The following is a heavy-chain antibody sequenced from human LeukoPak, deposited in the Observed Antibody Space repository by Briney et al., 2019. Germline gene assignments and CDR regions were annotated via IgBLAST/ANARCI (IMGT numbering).Heavy chain of an antibody. CDR2: ISGGGGGT. CDR1: GFAFSSYA. V-gene: IGHV3-23*01. D-gene: IGHD6-6*01. Sequence: GGSLRRSCAASGFAFSSYAMSWVRQAPGTGREWVSSISGGGGGTYYADSVKGCFTISRDNAKNTLYLQMNSLRAEDTAVYYCAKEDSSSSPYYFEYWGQGALVTVSS. CDR3: AKEDSSSSPYYFEY. J-gene: IGHJ4*02.